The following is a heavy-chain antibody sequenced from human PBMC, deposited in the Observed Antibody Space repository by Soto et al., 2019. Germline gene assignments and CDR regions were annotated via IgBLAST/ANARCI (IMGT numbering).Heavy chain of an antibody. CDR3: ARDRHYGEGAFDI. Sequence: GGSLRLSCAASGFTFSSYSMNWVRQAPGKGLEWVSSISSSSSYIYYADSVKGRFTISRDNAKNSLYLQMNSLRAEDTAVYYCARDRHYGEGAFDIWGQGTMVTVSS. J-gene: IGHJ3*02. CDR2: ISSSSSYI. D-gene: IGHD4-17*01. V-gene: IGHV3-21*01. CDR1: GFTFSSYS.